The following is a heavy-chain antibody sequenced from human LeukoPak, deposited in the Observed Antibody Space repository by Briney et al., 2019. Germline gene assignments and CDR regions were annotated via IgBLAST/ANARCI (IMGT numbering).Heavy chain of an antibody. CDR2: ISYDGSNK. J-gene: IGHJ4*02. Sequence: GGSLRLSCAASGFSFSNYGMQWVRQAPGRGLEWVAAISYDGSNKYYTDSVKGRFTISRDNSQNTLHLHMDSLRAEDTAVYYCAKGWTTVDYWGQGTQVTVSS. V-gene: IGHV3-30*18. D-gene: IGHD4-11*01. CDR1: GFSFSNYG. CDR3: AKGWTTVDY.